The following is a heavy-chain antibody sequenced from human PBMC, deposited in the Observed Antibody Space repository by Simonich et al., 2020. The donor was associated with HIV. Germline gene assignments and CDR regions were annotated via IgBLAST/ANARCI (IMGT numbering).Heavy chain of an antibody. CDR3: ARLLGDYFDY. D-gene: IGHD3-16*01. CDR2: ISAHNGKT. V-gene: IGHV1-18*01. J-gene: IGHJ4*02. CDR1: GYTFTSFG. Sequence: QVQLVQSGPEVKKPGASAKVSCKASGYTFTSFGITWERQAPGQGLKWMGWISAHNGKTNYAQKFQDRVTMTTDTSTTTAHMELRSRRSDDTAVYYCARLLGDYFDYWGQGTLVTVSS.